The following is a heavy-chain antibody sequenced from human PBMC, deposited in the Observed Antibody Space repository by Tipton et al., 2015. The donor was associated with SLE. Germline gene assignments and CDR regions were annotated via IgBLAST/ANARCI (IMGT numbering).Heavy chain of an antibody. CDR1: GFTFSSYE. V-gene: IGHV3-30-3*01. J-gene: IGHJ4*02. D-gene: IGHD2-15*01. CDR2: ISYDGSNK. Sequence: SLRLSCAASGFTFSSYEMNWVRQAPGKGLEWVAVISYDGSNKYYADSVKGRFTISRDNSKNTLYLQMNSLRAEDTAVYYCAGVAVTRYYFDYWGQGTLVTVSS. CDR3: AGVAVTRYYFDY.